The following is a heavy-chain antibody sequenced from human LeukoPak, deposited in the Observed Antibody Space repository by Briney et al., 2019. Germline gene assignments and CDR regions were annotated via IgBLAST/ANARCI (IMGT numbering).Heavy chain of an antibody. D-gene: IGHD1-26*01. CDR1: GGSISSGSYY. CDR2: IYTSGST. CDR3: AREVGATLHAWFDP. Sequence: SETLSLTCTVSGGSISSGSYYWSWIRQPAGTGLEWIGRIYTSGSTNYNPSLKSRVTISVDTSKNQFSLKLSSVTAADTAVYYCAREVGATLHAWFDPWGQGTLVTVSS. J-gene: IGHJ5*02. V-gene: IGHV4-61*02.